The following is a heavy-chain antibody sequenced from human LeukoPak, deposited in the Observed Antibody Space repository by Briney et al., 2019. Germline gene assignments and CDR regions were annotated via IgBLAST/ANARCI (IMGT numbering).Heavy chain of an antibody. Sequence: SETLSLTCTVSGGSISSYYWSWIRQPPGEGLEWIGYIYYSGSTNYNPSLKSRVTISVDTSKNQFSLKLSSVPAADTAVYYCARGSASYRYFDYWGQGTLVTVSS. J-gene: IGHJ4*02. V-gene: IGHV4-59*01. CDR1: GGSISSYY. CDR2: IYYSGST. CDR3: ARGSASYRYFDY. D-gene: IGHD1-26*01.